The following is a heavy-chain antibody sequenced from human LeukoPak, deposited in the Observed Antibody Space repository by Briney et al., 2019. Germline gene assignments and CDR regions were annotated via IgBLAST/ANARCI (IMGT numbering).Heavy chain of an antibody. Sequence: GGSLRLSCAASGFTFSSYSMNWVRQAPGKGLEWVSSISSSSSYIYYADSVKGRFTISRDNAKNSLYLQMNSLRAEDTAVYYCARASGGYYYYYMDVWGKGTTVTISS. J-gene: IGHJ6*03. CDR1: GFTFSSYS. V-gene: IGHV3-21*01. CDR2: ISSSSSYI. CDR3: ARASGGYYYYYMDV. D-gene: IGHD2-8*02.